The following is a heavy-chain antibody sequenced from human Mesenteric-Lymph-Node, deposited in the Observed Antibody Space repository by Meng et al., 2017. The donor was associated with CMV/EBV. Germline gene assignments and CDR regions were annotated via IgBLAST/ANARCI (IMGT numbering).Heavy chain of an antibody. CDR3: VKRSSGSSGYDY. CDR2: ISYDGSNK. CDR1: GFTFSSYA. J-gene: IGHJ4*02. D-gene: IGHD6-6*01. V-gene: IGHV3-30*04. Sequence: GESLKISCAASGFTFSSYAMHWVRQAPGKGLEWVAVISYDGSNKYYADSVKGRFTISRDNSKNTLYLQMNSLRAEDTALYYCVKRSSGSSGYDYWGQGTLVTVSS.